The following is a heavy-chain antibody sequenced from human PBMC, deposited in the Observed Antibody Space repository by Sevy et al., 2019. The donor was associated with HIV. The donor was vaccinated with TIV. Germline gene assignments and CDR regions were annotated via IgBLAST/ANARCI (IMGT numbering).Heavy chain of an antibody. V-gene: IGHV3-30*18. CDR1: GFTFSSYG. CDR3: AKREGGQHAKSYYYYYGMDV. J-gene: IGHJ6*02. CDR2: ISYDGSNK. D-gene: IGHD6-13*01. Sequence: GGSLRLSCAASGFTFSSYGMHWVRQAPGKGLEWVAVISYDGSNKYYADSVKGRFTISRDNSKNTLYLQMNSLRAEDTAVYYCAKREGGQHAKSYYYYYGMDVWGQGTTVTVSS.